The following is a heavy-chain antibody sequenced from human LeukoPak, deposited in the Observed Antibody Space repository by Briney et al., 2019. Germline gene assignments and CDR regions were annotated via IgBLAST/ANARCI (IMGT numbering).Heavy chain of an antibody. CDR1: GGSLSSYY. V-gene: IGHV4-59*07. J-gene: IGHJ6*03. CDR2: IYYSGSP. Sequence: SDTLSLTHTVSGGSLSSYYWSWLRQPPGKGLEWIGYIYYSGSPNYNPSLTSRVAISVDTSKNQFSLKLGSVAATDTAVYYCARMYYDILTGYYRGYYYYYMDVWGKGTTVSVSS. D-gene: IGHD3-9*01. CDR3: ARMYYDILTGYYRGYYYYYMDV.